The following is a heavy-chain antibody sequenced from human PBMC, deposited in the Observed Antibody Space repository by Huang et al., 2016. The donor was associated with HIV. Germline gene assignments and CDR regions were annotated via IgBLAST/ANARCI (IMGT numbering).Heavy chain of an antibody. CDR2: IIPIFGTA. D-gene: IGHD3-22*01. CDR1: GGTFSSYA. V-gene: IGHV1-69*13. Sequence: QVQLVQSGAEVKKPGSSVKVSCKASGGTFSSYAISWVRQAPGQGLEWMGGIIPIFGTANYAQKVQGRVTMTADESTSTAYMELSSLRSEDTAVYYCARARGYYDSSVSYYFDYWGQGTLVTVSS. CDR3: ARARGYYDSSVSYYFDY. J-gene: IGHJ4*02.